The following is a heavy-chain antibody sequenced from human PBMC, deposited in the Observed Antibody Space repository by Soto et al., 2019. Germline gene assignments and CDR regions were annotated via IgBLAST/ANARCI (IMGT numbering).Heavy chain of an antibody. Sequence: QVQLVQSGAEVKKPGASVKVSCKASGYTFTSSGMSWVRQAPGQGLEWMGWISAHTGSSEYAQRFPGRVTMTTDRSTSTAYMELRSLRSDDTAVYYCARAFVYQWRDSRGYSFDAFEFWGPGTLVTVSS. CDR3: ARAFVYQWRDSRGYSFDAFEF. CDR2: ISAHTGSS. V-gene: IGHV1-18*01. D-gene: IGHD3-22*01. CDR1: GYTFTSSG. J-gene: IGHJ3*01.